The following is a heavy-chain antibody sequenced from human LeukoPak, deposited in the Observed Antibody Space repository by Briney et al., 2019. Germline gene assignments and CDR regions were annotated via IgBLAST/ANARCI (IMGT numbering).Heavy chain of an antibody. CDR1: GGTFSSYA. CDR2: IIPIFGTA. CDR3: ARGEATQELDGSHRAFDI. Sequence: GASVKVSCKASGGTFSSYAISWVRQAPGQGLEWMGGIIPIFGTANYAQKFQGRVTITADESTSTAYMELSSLRSEDTAVYYCARGEATQELDGSHRAFDIWGQGTMVTVSS. D-gene: IGHD1-26*01. J-gene: IGHJ3*02. V-gene: IGHV1-69*13.